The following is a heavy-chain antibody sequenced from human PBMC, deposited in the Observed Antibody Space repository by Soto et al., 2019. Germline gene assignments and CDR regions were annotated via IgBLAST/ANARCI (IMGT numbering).Heavy chain of an antibody. J-gene: IGHJ6*02. Sequence: ASVKVSCKASGYTFTSCAMHWVRQAPGQRLEWMGWINAGNGNTKYSQKFQGRVTITRDTSASTAYMELSSLRSEDTAVYYCARGRVGTTVYGMDVWGQGTTVTVSS. V-gene: IGHV1-3*01. CDR2: INAGNGNT. CDR1: GYTFTSCA. CDR3: ARGRVGTTVYGMDV. D-gene: IGHD1-7*01.